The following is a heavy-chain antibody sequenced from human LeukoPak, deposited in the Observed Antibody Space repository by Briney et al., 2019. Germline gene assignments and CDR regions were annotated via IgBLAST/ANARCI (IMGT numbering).Heavy chain of an antibody. CDR1: GFIFSDSY. D-gene: IGHD3-22*01. Sequence: PGGSLRLSCAASGFIFSDSYMNWIRQAPGKGLEWISYISSSGIAKNYADSVKGRFTISRDNANNSLYLQINSLRADDTAVYYCARGDSSACPDYWGQGILVTVSS. J-gene: IGHJ4*02. CDR2: ISSSGIAK. V-gene: IGHV3-11*01. CDR3: ARGDSSACPDY.